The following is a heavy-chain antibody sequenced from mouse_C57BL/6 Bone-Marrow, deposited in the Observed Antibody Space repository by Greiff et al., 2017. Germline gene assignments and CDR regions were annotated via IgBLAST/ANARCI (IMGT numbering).Heavy chain of an antibody. CDR3: ANLLAY. V-gene: IGHV1-69*01. J-gene: IGHJ3*01. CDR2: IDPSGSYT. CDR1: GYTFTSYW. Sequence: QVQLQQPGAELVMPGASVKLSCKASGYTFTSYWMHWVKQRPGQGLEWIGEIDPSGSYTNYNQKFKGKSTLTVDKSSSTAYMQLSSLTSDDAAVYYCANLLAYWGQGTLVPVSA.